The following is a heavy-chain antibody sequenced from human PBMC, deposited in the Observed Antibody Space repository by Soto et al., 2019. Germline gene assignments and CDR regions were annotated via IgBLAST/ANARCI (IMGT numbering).Heavy chain of an antibody. D-gene: IGHD3-10*02. CDR2: ISDDGHNK. CDR3: AKDLNVKTYVPYGMDV. CDR1: QLTFNNYA. V-gene: IGHV3-30*18. J-gene: IGHJ6*02. Sequence: QVQLVESGGGVVQPGRSLSLSCAASQLTFNNYAMHWVRQAPGKGLEWVAVISDDGHNKYYVDSVRGRFTISRDNSKNTVYLHMNSLRVDDTAVYYCAKDLNVKTYVPYGMDVWGQGTTVTVSS.